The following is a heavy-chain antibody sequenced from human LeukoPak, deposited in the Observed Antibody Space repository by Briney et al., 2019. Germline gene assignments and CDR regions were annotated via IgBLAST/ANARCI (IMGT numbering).Heavy chain of an antibody. J-gene: IGHJ4*02. CDR1: GGSISSSTYQ. CDR2: IYYSGTT. Sequence: SETLSLTCTVSGGSISSSTYQWGWIRQPPGKGLEWIGSIYYSGTTYYNPSLKSRVTISVDTSKNQFSLKLSSVTAADTAVYYCARHWGSMAALTGDYWGQGTLVTVSS. D-gene: IGHD6-6*01. V-gene: IGHV4-39*01. CDR3: ARHWGSMAALTGDY.